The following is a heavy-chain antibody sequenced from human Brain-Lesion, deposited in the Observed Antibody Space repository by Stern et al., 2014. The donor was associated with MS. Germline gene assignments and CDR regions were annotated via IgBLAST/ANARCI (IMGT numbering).Heavy chain of an antibody. CDR3: ARDHFTTSLDV. CDR1: GGSISSDNYY. Sequence: QVQLQESGPGLVKPSPTLSLTCTVSGGSISSDNYYWTWIRPHPGQGLEWIGHIYYRGTTYYNPSLKSRVSITVDTSQNLFSLRLSSVTAADTAVYYCARDHFTTSLDVWGHGTTVTVSS. J-gene: IGHJ6*02. V-gene: IGHV4-31*03. CDR2: IYYRGTT. D-gene: IGHD3-22*01.